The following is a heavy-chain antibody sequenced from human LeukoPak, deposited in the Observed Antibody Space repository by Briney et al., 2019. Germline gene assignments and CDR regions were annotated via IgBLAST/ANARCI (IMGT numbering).Heavy chain of an antibody. V-gene: IGHV1-69*13. CDR2: IIPIFGTA. Sequence: WASVKVSCKASGGTFSSYAISWVRQAPGQGLEWMGGIIPIFGTANYAQKFQGRVTITADESTSTAYMELSSLRSEDTAVYYCARAMVLGAEDYYYGMDVWGKGTTVTVSS. CDR3: ARAMVLGAEDYYYGMDV. J-gene: IGHJ6*04. D-gene: IGHD3-10*01. CDR1: GGTFSSYA.